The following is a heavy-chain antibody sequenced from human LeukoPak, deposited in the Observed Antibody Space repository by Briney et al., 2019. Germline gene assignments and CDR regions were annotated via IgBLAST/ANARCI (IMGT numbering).Heavy chain of an antibody. Sequence: PSETLSLTCAVSGGSISSNNWWGWVRQPPGKGLEWIGEIYHSGSPNYNPSLKSRVTISVDKSRNHFSLNLSSVTAADTAVYYCARGRGVSYFDYWGQGTLVTVSS. CDR2: IYHSGSP. CDR1: GGSISSNNW. CDR3: ARGRGVSYFDY. J-gene: IGHJ4*02. V-gene: IGHV4-4*02. D-gene: IGHD5/OR15-5a*01.